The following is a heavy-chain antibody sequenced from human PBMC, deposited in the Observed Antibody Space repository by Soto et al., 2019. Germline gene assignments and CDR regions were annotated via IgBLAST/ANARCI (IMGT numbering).Heavy chain of an antibody. CDR3: ARQAFGYAGYYYGMDV. D-gene: IGHD5-12*01. V-gene: IGHV1-2*04. Sequence: QVQLVQSGAEVKKPGASVKVSCKASGYTFTGYYMHWVRQAPGQGLEWMGWINPNSGGTNYAQKFQGWVTMTRDTSISTAYMELSRLRSDDTAVYYCARQAFGYAGYYYGMDVWGQGTTVTVSS. J-gene: IGHJ6*02. CDR1: GYTFTGYY. CDR2: INPNSGGT.